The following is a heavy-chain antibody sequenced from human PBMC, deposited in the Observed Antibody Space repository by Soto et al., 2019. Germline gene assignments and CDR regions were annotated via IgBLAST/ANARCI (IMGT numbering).Heavy chain of an antibody. CDR3: ARETFPGYYYDSSGSYGMDA. J-gene: IGHJ6*02. CDR1: GYTFTGYY. CDR2: INPNSGGT. D-gene: IGHD3-22*01. Sequence: ASVKVSFKASGYTFTGYYMHWVRQAPGQGLEWMGWINPNSGGTNYAQKFQGRVTMTRDTSISTAYMELSRLRSDDTAVYYCARETFPGYYYDSSGSYGMDAWGQGTTVTVSS. V-gene: IGHV1-2*02.